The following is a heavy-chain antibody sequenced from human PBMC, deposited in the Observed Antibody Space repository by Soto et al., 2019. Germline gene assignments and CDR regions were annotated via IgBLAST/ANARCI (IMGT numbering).Heavy chain of an antibody. V-gene: IGHV1-3*01. J-gene: IGHJ3*01. CDR2: INVGTGYT. CDR1: GYTFTSDA. CDR3: ARAGGWGSNYDDAAFDA. Sequence: VHLVQSGAEVKKPGASVKVSCRASGYTFTSDAMHWVRQAPGQGLEWLGWINVGTGYTTFSQKFQGRVSITRGAYASTAYMERSSLRSEDTAIYYCARAGGWGSNYDDAAFDAWGQGTKVTVSS. D-gene: IGHD3-22*01.